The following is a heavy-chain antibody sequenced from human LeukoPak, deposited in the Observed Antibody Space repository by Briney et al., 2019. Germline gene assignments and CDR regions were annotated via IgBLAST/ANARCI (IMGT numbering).Heavy chain of an antibody. D-gene: IGHD3-10*01. Sequence: ASVKVSCKASGGTFSSYAISWVRQAPGQGLEWMGGIIPIFGTANYAQKFQGRVTITADESTSTAYMELSSLRSEDTAVYYCARSSGSYYLYYYGMDVWGKGTTVTVSS. CDR3: ARSSGSYYLYYYGMDV. V-gene: IGHV1-69*13. CDR2: IIPIFGTA. J-gene: IGHJ6*04. CDR1: GGTFSSYA.